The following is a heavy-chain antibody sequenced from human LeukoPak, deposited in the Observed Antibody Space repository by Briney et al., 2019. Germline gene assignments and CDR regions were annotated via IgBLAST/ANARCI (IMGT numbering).Heavy chain of an antibody. CDR2: ISSSGYI. V-gene: IGHV3-21*01. CDR3: ARERDYYDSGGPYMDV. D-gene: IGHD3-22*01. J-gene: IGHJ6*03. Sequence: GGSLRLSCAASGFTFSSYSMNWARQAPGKGLEWVSSISSSGYIYYADSMKGRFTISRDNAKNSLYLQMNSLRAEDTAVYYCARERDYYDSGGPYMDVWGKGTTVTVSS. CDR1: GFTFSSYS.